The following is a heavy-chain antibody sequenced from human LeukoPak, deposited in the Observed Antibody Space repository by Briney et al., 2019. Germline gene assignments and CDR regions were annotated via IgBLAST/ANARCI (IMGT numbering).Heavy chain of an antibody. CDR1: NGSISTYY. CDR3: ALGDCSSTSCYVFDY. CDR2: IFNSGST. Sequence: PSETLSLTCTVSNGSISTYYWSWIRQPPGKGLEWIGYIFNSGSTNYNPSLKSRVTISVDTSKNQFSLKLSSVTAADTAVYFCALGDCSSTSCYVFDYWGQGTLVTVSS. D-gene: IGHD2-2*01. V-gene: IGHV4-59*01. J-gene: IGHJ4*02.